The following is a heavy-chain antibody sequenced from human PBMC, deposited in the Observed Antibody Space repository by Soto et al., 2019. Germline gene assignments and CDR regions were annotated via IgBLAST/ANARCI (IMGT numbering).Heavy chain of an antibody. J-gene: IGHJ6*01. Sequence: VESMTIFCKVSGYSFTRYWIVWVLQMHGKRLEWMGIIYAGDSDTRYSPSFQGQVTISADKSISTAYLQWSSLKSSDTAMYYCARRIRAVADYYYYYYGMDVWGQGTTVTVSS. V-gene: IGHV5-51*01. D-gene: IGHD6-19*01. CDR1: GYSFTRYW. CDR2: IYAGDSDT. CDR3: ARRIRAVADYYYYYYGMDV.